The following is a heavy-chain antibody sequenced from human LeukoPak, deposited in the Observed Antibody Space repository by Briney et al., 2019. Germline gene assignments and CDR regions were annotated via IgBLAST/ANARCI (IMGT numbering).Heavy chain of an antibody. V-gene: IGHV3-23*01. CDR3: AKAIPFRAGYDSSGYYHESYFDY. Sequence: PGGSLRLSCAASGFTFSSYAMSWVRQAPGKGLEWVSAISGSGGSTYYADSVKGRFTISRDNSKNTLYLQMNSLRAEDTAVYYCAKAIPFRAGYDSSGYYHESYFDYWGQGTLVTVSS. CDR1: GFTFSSYA. J-gene: IGHJ4*02. D-gene: IGHD3-22*01. CDR2: ISGSGGST.